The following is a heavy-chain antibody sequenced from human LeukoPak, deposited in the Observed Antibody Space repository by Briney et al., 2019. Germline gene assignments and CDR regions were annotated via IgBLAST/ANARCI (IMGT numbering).Heavy chain of an antibody. CDR3: AIVNGGYCSGGRCSDY. Sequence: GGSLRLSCAASGFTFDDYAMHWVRQAPGKGLEWVSGISGSGGSIYQADSVKGRFTISRDNSKNTLYLQMNSLRAEDTAVYYCAIVNGGYCSGGRCSDYWGQGTLVTVSS. D-gene: IGHD2-15*01. CDR2: ISGSGGSI. CDR1: GFTFDDYA. J-gene: IGHJ4*02. V-gene: IGHV3-23*01.